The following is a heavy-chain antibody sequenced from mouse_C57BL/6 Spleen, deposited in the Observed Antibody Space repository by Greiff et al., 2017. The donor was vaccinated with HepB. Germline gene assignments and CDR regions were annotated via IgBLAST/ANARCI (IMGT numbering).Heavy chain of an antibody. D-gene: IGHD4-1*01. CDR1: GYTFTSYW. Sequence: VKLQQPGAELVRPGTSVKLSCKASGYTFTSYWMHWVKQRPGQGLEWIGVIDPSDSYTNYNQKFKGKATLTVDTSSSTAYMQLSSLTSEDSAVYYCARNWDGLDYAMDYWGQGTSVTVSS. CDR2: IDPSDSYT. V-gene: IGHV1-59*01. CDR3: ARNWDGLDYAMDY. J-gene: IGHJ4*01.